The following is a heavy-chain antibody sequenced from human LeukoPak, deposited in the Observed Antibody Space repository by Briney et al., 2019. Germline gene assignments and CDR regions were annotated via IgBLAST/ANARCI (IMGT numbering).Heavy chain of an antibody. V-gene: IGHV3-66*01. Sequence: GGSLRLSCAASGFTFSSYSMTWVRQAPGKGLEWVSLIYSGGSTYYADSVKGRFTISRDNFKNTLYLQMNSLRAEDTAIYYCAKNGDRGAYCTGGTCYPYFYYYMDVWGKGTTVTI. J-gene: IGHJ6*03. CDR3: AKNGDRGAYCTGGTCYPYFYYYMDV. D-gene: IGHD2-15*01. CDR1: GFTFSSYS. CDR2: IYSGGST.